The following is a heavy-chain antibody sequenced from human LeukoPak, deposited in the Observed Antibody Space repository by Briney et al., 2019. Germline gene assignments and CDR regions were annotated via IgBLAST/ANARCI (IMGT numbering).Heavy chain of an antibody. CDR3: ARHSFGHFDWLYSGLTAHHGMDV. J-gene: IGHJ6*02. V-gene: IGHV4-59*08. CDR2: IYYSGST. CDR1: GGSISSYY. Sequence: SETLSLTCTVSGGSISSYYWSWIRQPPGKGLEWIGYIYYSGSTNYNPSLKSRVTISVDTSKNQFSLKLSSLTAADTAVYYCARHSFGHFDWLYSGLTAHHGMDVWGQGTTVTVSS. D-gene: IGHD3-9*01.